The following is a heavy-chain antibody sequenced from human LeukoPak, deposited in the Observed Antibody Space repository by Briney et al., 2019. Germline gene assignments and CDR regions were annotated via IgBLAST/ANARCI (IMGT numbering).Heavy chain of an antibody. CDR1: GGTFSSFA. D-gene: IGHD3-10*01. V-gene: IGHV1-69*04. J-gene: IGHJ4*02. CDR2: VIPILGLS. CDR3: ARDRRDGSGTYQSSPFDY. Sequence: GSSVKVSCKASGGTFSSFAISWVRQAPGQGLEWMGRVIPILGLSNYAQKFKGRVTITADESTGTAYMELSSLRSEDTAVYYCARDRRDGSGTYQSSPFDYWGQGTLVTVSS.